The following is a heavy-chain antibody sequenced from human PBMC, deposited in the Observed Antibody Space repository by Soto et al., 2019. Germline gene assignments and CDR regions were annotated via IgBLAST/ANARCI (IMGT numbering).Heavy chain of an antibody. D-gene: IGHD2-21*02. V-gene: IGHV3-74*01. J-gene: IGHJ3*01. CDR1: GFTFSYYW. CDR2: IHSDGSST. CDR3: ARGDRGIFDL. Sequence: EVQLVESEGGLVQPGGSLRLSCAASGFTFSYYWMHWVRQAPGQGLVWVSRIHSDGSSTTYADSVKGRFTISRDNAKNALYVQMNSVRAEDTAVYYCARGDRGIFDLWGQGTMVTVSS.